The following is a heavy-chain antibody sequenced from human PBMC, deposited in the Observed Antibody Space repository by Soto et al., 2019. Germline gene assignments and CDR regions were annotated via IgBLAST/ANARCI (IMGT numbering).Heavy chain of an antibody. CDR3: ARHLRGNSDYFGS. Sequence: GVSVQVSCKTSGYTFTSYGISWVRQAPGQGLEWMGWISPYNYNTNYAQKLQGRVTMTTDTSTSTGYLALRSMRSDATHVYYCARHLRGNSDYFGSWAQGTLGTLS. D-gene: IGHD2-21*01. CDR1: GYTFTSYG. J-gene: IGHJ4*02. V-gene: IGHV1-18*04. CDR2: ISPYNYNT.